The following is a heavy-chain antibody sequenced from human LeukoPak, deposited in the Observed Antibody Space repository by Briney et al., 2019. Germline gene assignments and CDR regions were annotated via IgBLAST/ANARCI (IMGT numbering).Heavy chain of an antibody. V-gene: IGHV1-2*02. Sequence: ASVKVSCKASGYTFTSYDINWVRQATGQGLEWMGWINPNSGGTNYAQKFQGRVTMTRDTSISTAYMELSRLRSDDTAVYYCATSLWFGELIIDYWGQGTLVTVSS. CDR3: ATSLWFGELIIDY. J-gene: IGHJ4*02. CDR2: INPNSGGT. CDR1: GYTFTSYD. D-gene: IGHD3-10*01.